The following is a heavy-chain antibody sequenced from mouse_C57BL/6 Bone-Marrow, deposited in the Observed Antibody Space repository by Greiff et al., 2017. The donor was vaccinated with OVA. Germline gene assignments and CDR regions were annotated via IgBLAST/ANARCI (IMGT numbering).Heavy chain of an antibody. D-gene: IGHD2-5*01. CDR2: INPNNGGT. CDR1: GYTFTDYN. Sequence: VQLQQSGPELVKPGASVKIPCKASGYTFTDYNMDWVKQSHGKSLEWIGDINPNNGGTIYNQKFKGKATLTVDKSSSTAYMELRSLTSEDTAVYYCARQGKSYYSSLYYFDYWGQGTTLTVSS. J-gene: IGHJ2*01. CDR3: ARQGKSYYSSLYYFDY. V-gene: IGHV1-18*01.